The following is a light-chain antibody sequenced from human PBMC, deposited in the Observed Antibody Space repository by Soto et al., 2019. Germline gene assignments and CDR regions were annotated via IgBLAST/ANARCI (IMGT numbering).Light chain of an antibody. V-gene: IGKV3-11*01. Sequence: VLTQSPGTLSLSPGDTATLSCRASEGVGSFLAWYRQKPGQPPRLLIYDASYRANGLPARFSGSGSATEFTLTINSLEPEDFAVYYCQQRGYWPRTFGQGTTLEI. CDR1: EGVGSF. CDR2: DAS. J-gene: IGKJ2*01. CDR3: QQRGYWPRT.